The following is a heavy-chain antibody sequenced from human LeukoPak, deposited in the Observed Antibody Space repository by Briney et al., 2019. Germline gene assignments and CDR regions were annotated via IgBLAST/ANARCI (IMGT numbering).Heavy chain of an antibody. V-gene: IGHV3-15*01. CDR3: TTDGMDYDSSFDY. CDR1: GFTFSNAW. Sequence: GGSLILSCAASGFTFSNAWMSWVRQAPGKGLEWVGRIKSKTDGGTTDYAAPVKGRFTISRDDSKNTLYLQMNSLKTEDTAVYYCTTDGMDYDSSFDYWGQGTLVTVSS. D-gene: IGHD3-22*01. CDR2: IKSKTDGGTT. J-gene: IGHJ4*02.